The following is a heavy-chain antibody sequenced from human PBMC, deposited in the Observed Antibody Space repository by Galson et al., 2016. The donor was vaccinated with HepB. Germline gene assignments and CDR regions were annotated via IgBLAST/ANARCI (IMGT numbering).Heavy chain of an antibody. D-gene: IGHD3-10*01. Sequence: SETLSLTCTVSGGSISSYYWSWIRQPPGKGLEWIGYIYYSGSTNSNPSLKSRVTISVDTSKNQFSLKLSSVTAADTAVYFCARDRSSGSGSFGYWGQGTLVTVSS. CDR3: ARDRSSGSGSFGY. CDR1: GGSISSYY. J-gene: IGHJ4*02. V-gene: IGHV4-59*12. CDR2: IYYSGST.